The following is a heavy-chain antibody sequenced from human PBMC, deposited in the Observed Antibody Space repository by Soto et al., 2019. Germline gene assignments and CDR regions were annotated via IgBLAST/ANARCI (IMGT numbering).Heavy chain of an antibody. CDR3: ARYTITFGGQAFDI. D-gene: IGHD3-16*01. CDR1: GGSISSGDYY. CDR2: IYYSGST. Sequence: PSETLSLTCTVSGGSISSGDYYWSWIRQPPGKGLEWIGYIYYSGSTNYNPSLKSRVTISVDTSKNQFSLKLSSVTAADTAVYYCARYTITFGGQAFDIWGQGTMVTVSS. J-gene: IGHJ3*02. V-gene: IGHV4-61*08.